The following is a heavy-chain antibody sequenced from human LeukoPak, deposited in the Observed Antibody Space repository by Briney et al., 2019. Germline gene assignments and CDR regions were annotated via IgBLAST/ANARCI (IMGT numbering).Heavy chain of an antibody. CDR1: GGSISSYY. D-gene: IGHD6-13*01. J-gene: IGHJ6*02. CDR3: ARVIEQQLWIYGMDV. CDR2: IYYSGST. Sequence: TSETLSLTCTVSGGSISSYYWSWIRQPPGKGLEWIGYIYYSGSTNYNPSLKSRVTISVDTSKNQFSLKLSSVTAADTAVYYCARVIEQQLWIYGMDVWGQGTTVTVSS. V-gene: IGHV4-59*01.